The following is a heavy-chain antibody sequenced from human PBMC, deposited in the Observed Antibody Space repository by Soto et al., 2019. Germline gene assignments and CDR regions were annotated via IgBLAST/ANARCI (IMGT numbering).Heavy chain of an antibody. D-gene: IGHD2-21*02. CDR1: GFTFSNAW. Sequence: GGSLRLSCAASGFTFSNAWMNWVRQAPGKGLEWVGRIKSKTDGGTTDYAAPVKGRFTISRDDSKNTLYLQMNSLKTEDTAVYYCTTDRYCGGDCPRHREDYWGQGTLVTVSS. V-gene: IGHV3-15*07. CDR3: TTDRYCGGDCPRHREDY. J-gene: IGHJ4*02. CDR2: IKSKTDGGTT.